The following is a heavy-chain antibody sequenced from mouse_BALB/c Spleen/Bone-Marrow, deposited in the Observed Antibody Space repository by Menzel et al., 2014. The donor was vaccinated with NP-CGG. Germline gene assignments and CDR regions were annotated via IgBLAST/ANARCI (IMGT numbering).Heavy chain of an antibody. Sequence: CGAELVKPGASVKLSCTASGCNIKDTYMHWVKQRPEQGLEWIARIDPANGNTKYDPKFQGKATITADTSSNTAYLQLSSLTSEDTAVYYCARGDYGAFAYWGQGTLVTVSA. V-gene: IGHV14-3*02. J-gene: IGHJ3*01. CDR2: IDPANGNT. CDR3: ARGDYGAFAY. CDR1: GCNIKDTY. D-gene: IGHD2-4*01.